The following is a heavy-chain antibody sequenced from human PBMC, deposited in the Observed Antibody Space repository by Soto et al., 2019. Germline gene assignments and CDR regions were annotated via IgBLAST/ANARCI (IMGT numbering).Heavy chain of an antibody. D-gene: IGHD2-15*01. V-gene: IGHV3-66*01. CDR3: ATRIVRGGLDY. CDR2: ISSSSNT. CDR1: GFTVSNKY. Sequence: GGSLRLSCAVSGFTVSNKYMTSVRQAPGKGLDWVSLISSSSNTYYADSVRGRFTISRDDSKNTLFLQMNNLRAEDTAVYYCATRIVRGGLDYWGQGILVTVSS. J-gene: IGHJ4*02.